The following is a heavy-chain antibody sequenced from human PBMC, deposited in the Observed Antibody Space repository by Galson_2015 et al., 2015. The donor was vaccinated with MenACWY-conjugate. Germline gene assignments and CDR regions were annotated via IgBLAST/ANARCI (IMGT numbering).Heavy chain of an antibody. Sequence: SLRLSCAASGFTFNNYWMHWVRQPPGKGLEWISYIKADGSLSNYADSVKGRFTISTDNAKNMVYLQMDGLGDEDTAVYFCARDNNWSFDSWGQRTLVTVSS. J-gene: IGHJ4*02. CDR1: GFTFNNYW. CDR3: ARDNNWSFDS. CDR2: IKADGSLS. V-gene: IGHV3-74*01. D-gene: IGHD1-1*01.